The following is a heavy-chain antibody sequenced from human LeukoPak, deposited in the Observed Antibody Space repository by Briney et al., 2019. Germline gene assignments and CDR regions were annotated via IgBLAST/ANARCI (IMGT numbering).Heavy chain of an antibody. CDR2: ISGSGGST. D-gene: IGHD3-9*01. CDR3: AKDTDSTYYDILTGYEPSMRY. V-gene: IGHV3-23*01. CDR1: GFTFSSYG. J-gene: IGHJ4*02. Sequence: GGSLRLSCAASGFTFSSYGMSWVRQAPGKGLEWVSAISGSGGSTYYADSVKGRFTIFRDNSKNTLYLQMNSLRAEDTAVYYCAKDTDSTYYDILTGYEPSMRYWGQGTLVTVSS.